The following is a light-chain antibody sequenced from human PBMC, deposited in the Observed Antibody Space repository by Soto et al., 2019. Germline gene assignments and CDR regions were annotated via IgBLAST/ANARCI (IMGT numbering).Light chain of an antibody. V-gene: IGKV3-15*01. J-gene: IGKJ1*01. CDR1: QSVSSN. Sequence: EIVMTQSPGTLSVSPGERATLSCRASQSVSSNLAWYPQKPGQAPRLHIYGASTRATGIPARFSGSRSGTEFTLTISSLQSEDFAVYYGQQYNNWPRTFGQGTKVEIK. CDR2: GAS. CDR3: QQYNNWPRT.